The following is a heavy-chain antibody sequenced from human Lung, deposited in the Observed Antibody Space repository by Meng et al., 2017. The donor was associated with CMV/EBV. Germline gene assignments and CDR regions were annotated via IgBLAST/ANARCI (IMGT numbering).Heavy chain of an antibody. CDR1: GGSIWGSKW. CDR2: ISHSGRT. Sequence: GSLRLSCDVSGGSIWGSKWWSWVRQSPGKGLEWLGEISHSGRTNYNPSLKRRVTISVDRSNNQFSLNLTSVTAADTALYYCARGVHGDTHYYGMDVWGPGNXVTGSS. CDR3: ARGVHGDTHYYGMDV. J-gene: IGHJ6*02. V-gene: IGHV4-4*02. D-gene: IGHD4-17*01.